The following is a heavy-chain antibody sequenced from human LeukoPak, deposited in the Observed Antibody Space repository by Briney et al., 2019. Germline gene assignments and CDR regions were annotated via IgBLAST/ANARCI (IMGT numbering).Heavy chain of an antibody. CDR1: GDNFNNYW. V-gene: IGHV1-46*02. Sequence: GESLKISCKGSGDNFNNYWIAWVRQAPGQGLEWMGIINPSDDSTRYAQKFQGRVTMTKDTSTNTVYMHLSSLSSDDTAVYYCARAYYESSAYRHAVYFDYWGQGTLVTVSS. CDR2: INPSDDST. D-gene: IGHD3-22*01. CDR3: ARAYYESSAYRHAVYFDY. J-gene: IGHJ4*02.